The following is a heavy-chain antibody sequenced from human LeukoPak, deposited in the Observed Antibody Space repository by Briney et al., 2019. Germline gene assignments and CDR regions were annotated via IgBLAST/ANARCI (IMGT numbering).Heavy chain of an antibody. J-gene: IGHJ4*02. CDR1: GLTFSTYC. CDR3: ASRIVGTPDYFDY. V-gene: IGHV3-7*01. Sequence: GGSLRLSCAASGLTFSTYCMSWVRQAPGKGLEWVANIMQDGNDKYYVDSVKGRFTISRDNAKNSLYLQLNSLRVEDTAVYYCASRIVGTPDYFDYWGQGTLVTVSS. D-gene: IGHD1-26*01. CDR2: IMQDGNDK.